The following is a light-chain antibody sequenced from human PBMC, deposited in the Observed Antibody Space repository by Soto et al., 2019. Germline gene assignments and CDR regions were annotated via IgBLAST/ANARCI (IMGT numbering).Light chain of an antibody. CDR3: QQYNNWPIT. V-gene: IGKV3-15*01. CDR1: QSVHSN. J-gene: IGKJ5*01. Sequence: EVVMTQSPDTVSVSPGERATLSCRASQSVHSNLAWYQQKPGQVPRLLISGASTRATGIPGRFSGSGSGTEFTLTIGSLQSEDFAVYYCQQYNNWPITFGQGTRLDIK. CDR2: GAS.